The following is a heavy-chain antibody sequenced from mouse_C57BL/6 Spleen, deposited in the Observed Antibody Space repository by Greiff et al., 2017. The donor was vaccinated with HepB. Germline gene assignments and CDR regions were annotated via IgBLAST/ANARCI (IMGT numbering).Heavy chain of an antibody. CDR1: GYSITSGYY. CDR3: AREGSSNFDD. V-gene: IGHV3-6*01. Sequence: EVQLQQSGPGLVKPSQSLSLTCSVTGYSITSGYYWNWIRQFPGNKLEWMGYISYDGSNNYKPALKNRISITRDTSKNQFFLKLNSVTTEDTATYSCAREGSSNFDDWGQGTTLTVSS. D-gene: IGHD1-1*01. CDR2: ISYDGSN. J-gene: IGHJ2*01.